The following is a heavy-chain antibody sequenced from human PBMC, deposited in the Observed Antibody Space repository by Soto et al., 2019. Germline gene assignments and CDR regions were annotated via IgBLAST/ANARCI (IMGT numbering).Heavy chain of an antibody. CDR1: GGSISSSSYY. Sequence: SETLSLTCTVSGGSISSSSYYWGWIRQPPGKGLEWIGSIYYSGSTYYNPSLKSRVTISVDTSKNQFSLKLSSVTAADTAVYYCASLFYCSSTSCYYYYGMDVWGQGTTVTVSS. CDR2: IYYSGST. D-gene: IGHD2-2*01. CDR3: ASLFYCSSTSCYYYYGMDV. V-gene: IGHV4-39*01. J-gene: IGHJ6*02.